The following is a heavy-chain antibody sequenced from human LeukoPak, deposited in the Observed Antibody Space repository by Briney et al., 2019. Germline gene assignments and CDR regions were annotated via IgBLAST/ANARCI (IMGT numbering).Heavy chain of an antibody. D-gene: IGHD6-13*01. CDR1: GRSISSSRYH. Sequence: SETLSLTCTVSGRSISSSRYHWGWPRHPPGKGLEWIGSIYYSASTYYNPCLKSPATISVDTSKTPFSLTLSSVTAAGTAVYCCARHGAWYSGSWYPPYYFDYWGQGTLVTVSS. J-gene: IGHJ4*02. CDR2: IYYSAST. CDR3: ARHGAWYSGSWYPPYYFDY. V-gene: IGHV4-39*01.